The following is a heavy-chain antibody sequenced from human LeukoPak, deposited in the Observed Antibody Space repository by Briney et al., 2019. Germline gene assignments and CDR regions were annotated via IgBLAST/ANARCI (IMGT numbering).Heavy chain of an antibody. CDR3: ARVAAAGTYLYYYGMDV. J-gene: IGHJ6*02. CDR2: ISGSGGST. Sequence: GGSLRLSCAASGFTFSSYAMSWVRQAPGKGLEWVSAISGSGGSTYYADSVKGRFTISRDNAKNSLYLQMNSLRAEDTAVYYCARVAAAGTYLYYYGMDVWGQGTTVTVSS. CDR1: GFTFSSYA. V-gene: IGHV3-23*01. D-gene: IGHD6-13*01.